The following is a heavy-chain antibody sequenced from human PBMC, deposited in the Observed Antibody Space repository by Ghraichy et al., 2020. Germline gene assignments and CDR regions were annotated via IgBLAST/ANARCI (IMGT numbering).Heavy chain of an antibody. Sequence: SETLSLTCTVSGGSISSYYWSWIRQPPGKRLEWIGYIYYSGSTNYNSSLKSRVTISVETSKNQFSLKLSSVTAADTDVYYCARRAMDGSGYYFDYWGQGTLVTVSS. CDR1: GGSISSYY. D-gene: IGHD3-22*01. V-gene: IGHV4-59*08. J-gene: IGHJ4*02. CDR2: IYYSGST. CDR3: ARRAMDGSGYYFDY.